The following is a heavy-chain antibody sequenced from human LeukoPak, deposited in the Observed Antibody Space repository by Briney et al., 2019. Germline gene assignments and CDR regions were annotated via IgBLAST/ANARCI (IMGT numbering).Heavy chain of an antibody. Sequence: GGLGLFLAGSWFPLCRHALRLVRPGPGEGVGGVSAISGSGGSTYYADSVKGRFTISRDNSKNTLYLQMNSLRAEDTAVYYCANIAVAAAYYGMDVWGQGTTVTVSS. V-gene: IGHV3-23*01. CDR1: WFPLCRHA. CDR2: ISGSGGST. D-gene: IGHD6-19*01. CDR3: ANIAVAAAYYGMDV. J-gene: IGHJ6*02.